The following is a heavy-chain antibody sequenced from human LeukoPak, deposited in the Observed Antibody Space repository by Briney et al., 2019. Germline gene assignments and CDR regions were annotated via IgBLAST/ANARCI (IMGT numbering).Heavy chain of an antibody. CDR1: GFTFSSYA. CDR2: ISGSGGST. Sequence: GGSLRLSCAASGFTFSSYAMSWVRQAPGKGLEWVSAISGSGGSTYYADSVKGRFTISRDNSKNTLYLQMNSLRAEDTAVYYCAKTYYDYVWGSYRSYYFDYWGQGTLVTVSS. V-gene: IGHV3-23*01. D-gene: IGHD3-16*02. CDR3: AKTYYDYVWGSYRSYYFDY. J-gene: IGHJ4*02.